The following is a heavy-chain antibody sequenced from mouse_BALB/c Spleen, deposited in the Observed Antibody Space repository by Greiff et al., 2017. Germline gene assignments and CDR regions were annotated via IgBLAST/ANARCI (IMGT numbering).Heavy chain of an antibody. CDR2: INPSNGGT. CDR1: GYTFTSYY. V-gene: IGHV1S81*02. J-gene: IGHJ4*01. CDR3: TSGGYYDYDEGMDY. D-gene: IGHD2-4*01. Sequence: QVQLQQSGAELVKPGASVKLSCKASGYTFTSYYMYCVKQRPGQGLEWIGEINPSNGGTNFNEKFKSKATLTVDKSSSTAYMQLSSLTSEDSAVYYCTSGGYYDYDEGMDYWGQGTSVTVSS.